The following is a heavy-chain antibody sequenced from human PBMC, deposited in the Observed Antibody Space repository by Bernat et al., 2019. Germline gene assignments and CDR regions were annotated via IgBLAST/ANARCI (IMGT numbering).Heavy chain of an antibody. CDR3: ARGPFSDCSRSNRYYYYYGMDV. J-gene: IGHJ6*02. CDR2: ISAYNGNT. V-gene: IGHV1-18*01. Sequence: QVQLVQSGAEVKKPGASVKVSCKASGYTFTSPGISWVRQAPGQGLEWMGWISAYNGNTNYAQKRQGGGTKTNDTHTGAAKMELWRLRSDETAVYDCARGPFSDCSRSNRYYYYYGMDVWGQGTKVTVSS. CDR1: GYTFTSPG. D-gene: IGHD2-21*01.